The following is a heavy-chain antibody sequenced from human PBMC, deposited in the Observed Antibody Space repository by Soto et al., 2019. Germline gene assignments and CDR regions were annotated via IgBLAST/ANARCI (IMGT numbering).Heavy chain of an antibody. J-gene: IGHJ5*02. V-gene: IGHV4-34*01. CDR1: GGSFSGYY. D-gene: IGHD4-17*01. CDR3: ARGHYGNWFDP. CDR2: INHSGST. Sequence: PSETLSLTCAVYGGSFSGYYWSWIRQPPGKGLEWIGEINHSGSTNYNPSLKSRVPISVDTSKNQFSLKLSSVTAADTAVYYCARGHYGNWFDPWGQGTLVTVSS.